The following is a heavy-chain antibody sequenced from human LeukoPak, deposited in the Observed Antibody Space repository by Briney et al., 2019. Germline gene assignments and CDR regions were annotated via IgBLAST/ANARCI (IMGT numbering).Heavy chain of an antibody. J-gene: IGHJ6*02. V-gene: IGHV4-4*07. Sequence: SETLSLTWTVSGXSISSYYWSWIRQPAGKGLEWIGRIYTSGSTNYNPSLKSRVTMSVDTSKNQFSLKLSSVTAADTAVYYCARDKRDIVVVPAQPTGMDVWGQGTTVTVSS. CDR1: GXSISSYY. D-gene: IGHD2-2*01. CDR2: IYTSGST. CDR3: ARDKRDIVVVPAQPTGMDV.